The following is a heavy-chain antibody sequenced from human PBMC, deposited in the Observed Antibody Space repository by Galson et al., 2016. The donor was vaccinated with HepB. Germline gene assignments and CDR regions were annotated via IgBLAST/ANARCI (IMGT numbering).Heavy chain of an antibody. Sequence: SLRLSCAASGFTFVDYGMHWVRQPPGKGLEWVSSITPDGSRTAYADSVRGRVTISRANTKNTLDLQMDSLRAEDTAVYYCARDNTGGFDYWGQGALVTVSS. D-gene: IGHD2-8*02. J-gene: IGHJ4*02. CDR3: ARDNTGGFDY. CDR1: GFTFVDYG. CDR2: ITPDGSRT. V-gene: IGHV3-74*01.